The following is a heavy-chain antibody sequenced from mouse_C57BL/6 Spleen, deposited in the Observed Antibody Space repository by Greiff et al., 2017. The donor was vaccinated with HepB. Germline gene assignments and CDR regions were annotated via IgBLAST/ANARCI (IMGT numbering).Heavy chain of an antibody. CDR3: ARDYYGSSYEYCYAMDD. J-gene: IGHJ4*01. D-gene: IGHD1-1*01. CDR1: GYTFTSYW. V-gene: IGHV1-61*01. Sequence: QVQLKQPGAELVRPGSSVKLSCKASGYTFTSYWMDWVKQRPGQGLEWIGNIYPSDSETHYNQKFKDKATLTVDKSSSTAYMQLSNLTSEDSAVYNCARDYYGSSYEYCYAMDDWGQGTAVTVSS. CDR2: IYPSDSET.